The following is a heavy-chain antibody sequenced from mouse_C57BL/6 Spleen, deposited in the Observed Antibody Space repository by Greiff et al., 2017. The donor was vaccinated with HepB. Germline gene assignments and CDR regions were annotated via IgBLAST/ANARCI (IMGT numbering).Heavy chain of an antibody. CDR3: AREEDYYGSRGFAY. CDR2: IDPSDSET. J-gene: IGHJ3*01. CDR1: GYTFTSYW. Sequence: QVQLQQPGAELVRPGSSVKLSCKASGYTFTSYWMHWVKQRPIQGLEWIGNIDPSDSETHYNQKFKDKATLTVDKSSSTAYMQLSSLTSEDSAVYYCAREEDYYGSRGFAYWGQGTRVTVSA. V-gene: IGHV1-52*01. D-gene: IGHD1-1*01.